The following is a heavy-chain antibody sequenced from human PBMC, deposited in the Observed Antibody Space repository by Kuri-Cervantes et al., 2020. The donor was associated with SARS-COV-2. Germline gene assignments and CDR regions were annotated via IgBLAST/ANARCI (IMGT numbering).Heavy chain of an antibody. J-gene: IGHJ4*02. Sequence: GESLKISCAASGFTLKNYDMHWVPQAPGKGLEWVALISSDGTNKLQAGSVKGRFTISRDNSKNTLYLQMNSLTSEDTSVYYCARPPDRSGQNFDSWGQGTPVTVSS. V-gene: IGHV3-30-3*01. CDR1: GFTLKNYD. CDR3: ARPPDRSGQNFDS. CDR2: ISSDGTNK. D-gene: IGHD3-22*01.